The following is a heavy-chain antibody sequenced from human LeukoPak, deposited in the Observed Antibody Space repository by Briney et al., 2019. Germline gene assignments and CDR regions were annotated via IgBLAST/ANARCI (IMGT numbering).Heavy chain of an antibody. D-gene: IGHD2/OR15-2a*01. CDR3: ARTKLGENFDY. V-gene: IGHV4-59*08. CDR1: GGSISSYY. J-gene: IGHJ4*02. Sequence: PSETLSLTCTVSGGSISSYYWNWIRQPPGKGLERIGYIYYSGSTNYNPSLKSRVTISVDTSKNQFSLKLTSVTAADTAVYYCARTKLGENFDYWGQGTLVTVSS. CDR2: IYYSGST.